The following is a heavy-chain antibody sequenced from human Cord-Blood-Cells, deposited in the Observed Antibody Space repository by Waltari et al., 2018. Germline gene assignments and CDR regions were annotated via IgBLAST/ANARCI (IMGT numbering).Heavy chain of an antibody. CDR3: ARVRVGFGEFDY. CDR1: GLTFRAYS. J-gene: IGHJ4*02. CDR2: SSSSGSTI. D-gene: IGHD3-10*01. V-gene: IGHV3-11*04. Sequence: QVQLVESGGGLVKPGGSLRPPCPATGLTFRAYSLSRPRPAPGKGLEWVSYSSSSGSTIYYADSVKGRFTISRDNAKNSLYLQMNSLRAEDTAVYYCARVRVGFGEFDYWDQGTLVTVSS.